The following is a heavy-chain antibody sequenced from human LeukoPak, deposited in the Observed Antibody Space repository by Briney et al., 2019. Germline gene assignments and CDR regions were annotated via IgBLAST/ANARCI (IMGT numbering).Heavy chain of an antibody. CDR2: ISSSSSYI. D-gene: IGHD4-17*01. CDR3: ARDPNELTVTTISGSDY. Sequence: PGGSLRLSCAASGFTFSSYSMNWVRQAPGKGLEWDSSISSSSSYIYYADSVKGRFTISRDNAKNSLYLQMNSLRAEDTAVYYCARDPNELTVTTISGSDYWGQGTLVTVSS. CDR1: GFTFSSYS. J-gene: IGHJ4*02. V-gene: IGHV3-21*04.